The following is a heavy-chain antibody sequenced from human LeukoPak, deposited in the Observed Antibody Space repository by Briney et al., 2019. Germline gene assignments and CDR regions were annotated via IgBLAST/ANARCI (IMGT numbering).Heavy chain of an antibody. D-gene: IGHD5-24*01. CDR1: GFTFSSYA. V-gene: IGHV3-30*04. CDR2: ISYDGRTK. J-gene: IGHJ6*02. Sequence: AGGSLRLSCAASGFTFSSYAMHWVCQAPGKGLGRVVVISYDGRTKYYADSAKGRLTIYRANPRTTLYLNMNSLRAGETAVYYCAREEGMATIYYYYGMDVWGQGTKVTVSS. CDR3: AREEGMATIYYYYGMDV.